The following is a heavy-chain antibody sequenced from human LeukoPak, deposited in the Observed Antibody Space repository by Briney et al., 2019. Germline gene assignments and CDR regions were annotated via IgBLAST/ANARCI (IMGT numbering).Heavy chain of an antibody. V-gene: IGHV1-8*01. CDR2: MNPNRFNT. CDR3: ARRKTDIVIVPAAISGTAKSRPIMDV. J-gene: IGHJ6*03. D-gene: IGHD2-2*02. CDR1: GYTFTSYD. Sequence: ASVKVSCKASGYTFTSYDINWVRQATGQRLEWIGWMNPNRFNTGYAQKFQRRVTMTRTTSITTAYMELSSLRSEDTAVYYCARRKTDIVIVPAAISGTAKSRPIMDVWGKGTTVTVSS.